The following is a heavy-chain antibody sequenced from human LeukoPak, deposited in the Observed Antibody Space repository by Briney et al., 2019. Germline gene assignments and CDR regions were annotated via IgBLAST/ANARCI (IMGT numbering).Heavy chain of an antibody. Sequence: ASVKVSCKASGYTFTNFDINWVRQATGQGLEWMGWMNPNTGGTGYAQKFQGRVIMTRDTPISTAYMELRTLPSEDSAVYYCTKGSNSGTYRDFWGQGTLVTVSS. CDR3: TKGSNSGTYRDF. D-gene: IGHD3-10*01. V-gene: IGHV1-8*01. CDR2: MNPNTGGT. CDR1: GYTFTNFD. J-gene: IGHJ4*02.